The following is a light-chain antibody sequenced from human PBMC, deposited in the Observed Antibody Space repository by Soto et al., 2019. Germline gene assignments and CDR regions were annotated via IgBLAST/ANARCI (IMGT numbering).Light chain of an antibody. CDR2: AAS. CDR3: QQYGSSPQT. CDR1: QSVSANY. Sequence: EIVLTQSPGTLSLSPGERATLSCRASQSVSANYLAWYQQKPGQAPRLLIYAASTRATGIPDRFSGSGSGTDFTLTISRLEPHDFAVYYCQQYGSSPQTFGKGTKLEIK. J-gene: IGKJ2*01. V-gene: IGKV3-20*01.